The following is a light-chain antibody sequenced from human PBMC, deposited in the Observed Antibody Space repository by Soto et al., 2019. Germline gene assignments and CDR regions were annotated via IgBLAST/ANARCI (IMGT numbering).Light chain of an antibody. J-gene: IGKJ5*01. CDR1: QSFRGL. Sequence: EVVLTQSPVTLSFSPGERATLSCRASQSFRGLLAWYQQKPGQAPRLLIYDAYNRATGIPPSFSGSGSGTVFTLTISSLEPEDSAVYYCQQRRMWPITFGQGTRLEIK. CDR2: DAY. CDR3: QQRRMWPIT. V-gene: IGKV3-11*01.